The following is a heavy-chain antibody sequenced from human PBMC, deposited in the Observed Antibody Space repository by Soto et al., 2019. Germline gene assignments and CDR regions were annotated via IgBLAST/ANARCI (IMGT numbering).Heavy chain of an antibody. CDR2: ISHDESDK. CDR3: AKDPRMIAFCGLDV. V-gene: IGHV3-30*18. D-gene: IGHD2-21*01. CDR1: GFIFSGYG. J-gene: IGHJ6*02. Sequence: QVQLVESGGGVVQPGTSLRLSCAASGFIFSGYGMHWVRQAPGKGLEWVAAISHDESDKDYADSVKGRFTISRDNSKNTLYLQMNSLGDEDTAVYYCAKDPRMIAFCGLDVWGQGTTVIVSS.